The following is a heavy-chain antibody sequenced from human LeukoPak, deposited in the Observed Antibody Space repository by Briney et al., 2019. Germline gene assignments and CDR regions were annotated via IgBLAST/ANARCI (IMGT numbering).Heavy chain of an antibody. Sequence: KTSETLSLTCTVSGGSISSYYWSWIRQPPGKGLEWIEYIYYSGSTNYNPSLKSRVTISVDTSKNQFSLKLSSVTAADTAVYYCASLCGGDCYSSAFDIWGQGTMVTVSS. CDR1: GGSISSYY. CDR3: ASLCGGDCYSSAFDI. CDR2: IYYSGST. J-gene: IGHJ3*02. D-gene: IGHD2-21*02. V-gene: IGHV4-59*08.